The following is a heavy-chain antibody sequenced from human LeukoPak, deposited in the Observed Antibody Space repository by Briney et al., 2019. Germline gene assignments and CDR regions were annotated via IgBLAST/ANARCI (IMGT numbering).Heavy chain of an antibody. CDR1: GGSFSGYY. Sequence: PSETLSLTCAVYGGSFSGYYWSWIRQPPGKGLEWIGEINHSGSTNYNPSLKSRVTISLDTSKNQFSLKLSSVTAADTAVYYCAGHRPRNTVDFWGQGTLVTVSS. CDR3: AGHRPRNTVDF. CDR2: INHSGST. J-gene: IGHJ4*02. V-gene: IGHV4-34*01. D-gene: IGHD2/OR15-2a*01.